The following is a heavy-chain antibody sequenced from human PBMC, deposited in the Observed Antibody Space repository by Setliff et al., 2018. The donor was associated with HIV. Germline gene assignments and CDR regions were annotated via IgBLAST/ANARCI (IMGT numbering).Heavy chain of an antibody. J-gene: IGHJ4*02. CDR3: ARWRWEQSEFDH. CDR1: GFTFSNYG. CDR2: IWHDGSDK. V-gene: IGHV3-33*01. Sequence: GGSLRLSCAASGFTFSNYGMNWVRQAPGKGREWVAVIWHDGSDKYYADSVKGRFTISRDNSKNTLYLQMNSLRVEDTAVYYCARWRWEQSEFDHWGQGNQVTVSS. D-gene: IGHD1-1*01.